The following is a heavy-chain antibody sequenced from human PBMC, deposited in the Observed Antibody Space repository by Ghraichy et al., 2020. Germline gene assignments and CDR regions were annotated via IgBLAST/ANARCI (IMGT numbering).Heavy chain of an antibody. CDR1: GFTFSSYA. D-gene: IGHD2-2*01. CDR3: AKEVTIVVVPAPFEYYYGMDV. V-gene: IGHV3-23*01. Sequence: GGSLRLSCAASGFTFSSYAMSWVRQAPGKGLEWVSAISGSGGSTYYADSVKGRFTISRDNSKNTLYLQMNSLRAEDTAVYYCAKEVTIVVVPAPFEYYYGMDVWGQGTTVTVSS. CDR2: ISGSGGST. J-gene: IGHJ6*02.